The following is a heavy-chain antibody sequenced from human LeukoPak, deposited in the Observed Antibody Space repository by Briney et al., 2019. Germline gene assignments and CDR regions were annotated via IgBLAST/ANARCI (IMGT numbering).Heavy chain of an antibody. CDR2: IKQDGSEK. V-gene: IGHV3-7*01. CDR3: AREAPTESDWYFDL. Sequence: PGGSLRLSCAASGFTFSRYWMSWVRQAPGKGLEWVANIKQDGSEKYYVGSVKGRFTISIDNAKNSLFLQMNSLRGDDTALYYCAREAPTESDWYFDLWGRGTLVTVSS. J-gene: IGHJ2*01. D-gene: IGHD4-17*01. CDR1: GFTFSRYW.